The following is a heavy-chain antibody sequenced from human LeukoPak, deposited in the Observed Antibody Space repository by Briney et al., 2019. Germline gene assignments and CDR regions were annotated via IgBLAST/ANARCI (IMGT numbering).Heavy chain of an antibody. D-gene: IGHD6-13*01. V-gene: IGHV3-30-3*01. CDR2: ISYDGSNK. Sequence: SGGSLRLSCAASGFTFSSYAMHWVRQAPGKGLEWVAVISYDGSNKYYADSVKGRFTISRDNSKNTLYLQMNSLRAEDTAVYYCARDSKQLAFDYWGQGTLVTVSS. CDR3: ARDSKQLAFDY. J-gene: IGHJ4*02. CDR1: GFTFSSYA.